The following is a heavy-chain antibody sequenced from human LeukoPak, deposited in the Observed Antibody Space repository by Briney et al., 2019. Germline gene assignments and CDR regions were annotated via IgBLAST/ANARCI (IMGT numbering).Heavy chain of an antibody. CDR2: ISSSTSYI. V-gene: IGHV3-21*01. D-gene: IGHD3-3*01. Sequence: SGGSLRLSCAASGFTFSTYSMNWVRQAPGKGLEWVSSISSSTSYIYYADSVKGRFTISRDNAKNSLYLQMNSLRAEDTAVYYCARDRGNRFLEWVFDYWGQGTLITVSS. CDR3: ARDRGNRFLEWVFDY. CDR1: GFTFSTYS. J-gene: IGHJ4*02.